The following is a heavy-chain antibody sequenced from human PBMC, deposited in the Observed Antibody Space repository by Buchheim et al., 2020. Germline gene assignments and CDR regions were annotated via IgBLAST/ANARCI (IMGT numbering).Heavy chain of an antibody. J-gene: IGHJ4*02. CDR2: IWYDGSNK. CDR3: AKDYGYSNSWYFDY. Sequence: QVQLVESGGGVVQPGRSLRLSCAASGFTFSSYGMHWVRQAPGKGLEWVAVIWYDGSNKYYADSVKGRFTISRDNSKNTLYLQMDSLRAEDTAVYYCAKDYGYSNSWYFDYWGQGAL. CDR1: GFTFSSYG. D-gene: IGHD6-13*01. V-gene: IGHV3-33*06.